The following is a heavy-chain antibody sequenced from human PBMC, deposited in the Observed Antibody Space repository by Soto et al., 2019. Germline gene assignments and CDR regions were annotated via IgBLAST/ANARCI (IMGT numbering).Heavy chain of an antibody. CDR3: SIYDGVVGSSSAFDH. CDR2: INGRRNYV. CDR1: GFTFSTYT. D-gene: IGHD1-26*01. Sequence: GGSLRLSCVFSGFTFSTYTMNWVRQAPGKGLEWVSSINGRRNYVYYADSVKGGFTISRDNAKNSLYLQITRLRAEDTATYYCSIYDGVVGSSSAFDHWGQGTLVTVSS. V-gene: IGHV3-21*01. J-gene: IGHJ4*02.